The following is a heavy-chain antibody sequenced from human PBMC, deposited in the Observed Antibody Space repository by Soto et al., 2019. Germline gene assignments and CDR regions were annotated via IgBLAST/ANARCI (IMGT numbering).Heavy chain of an antibody. V-gene: IGHV3-23*01. D-gene: IGHD6-13*01. CDR1: GFTFDDYG. Sequence: GGSLRLSCAASGFTFDDYGMSWVRQAPGKGLEWVSAISGSGSNTYYADSVKGRFTISRDNSKNTLYLQMNSLRAEDTAVYYCAKDSSYGMDVWGQGTTVTVSS. CDR3: AKDSSYGMDV. J-gene: IGHJ6*02. CDR2: ISGSGSNT.